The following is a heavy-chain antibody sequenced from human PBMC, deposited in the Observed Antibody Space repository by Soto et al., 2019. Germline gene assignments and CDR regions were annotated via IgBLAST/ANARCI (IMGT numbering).Heavy chain of an antibody. J-gene: IGHJ6*02. D-gene: IGHD1-7*01. CDR1: GFTFSSYG. V-gene: IGHV3-30*18. CDR2: ISYDGSNK. CDR3: AKELELLHYYYGMDV. Sequence: GGSLRLSCAASGFTFSSYGMHWVRQAPGKGLEWVAVISYDGSNKYYADSVKGRFTISRDNSKNTLYLQMNSLRAEDTAVYYCAKELELLHYYYGMDVWGQGTTVTVSS.